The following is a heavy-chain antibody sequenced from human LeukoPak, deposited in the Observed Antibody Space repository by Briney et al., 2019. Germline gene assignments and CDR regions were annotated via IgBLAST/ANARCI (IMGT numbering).Heavy chain of an antibody. V-gene: IGHV4-34*01. CDR2: INHSGST. CDR1: GGSFSGYY. Sequence: SETLSLTCAVYGGSFSGYYWSWIRQPPGKGLEWIGEINHSGSTNYNPSLKRRVTISVDTSKNQFSLKLSSVTAADTAVYYCASSRYYYDSSGYFHREFDYWGQGTLVTVSS. J-gene: IGHJ4*02. D-gene: IGHD3-22*01. CDR3: ASSRYYYDSSGYFHREFDY.